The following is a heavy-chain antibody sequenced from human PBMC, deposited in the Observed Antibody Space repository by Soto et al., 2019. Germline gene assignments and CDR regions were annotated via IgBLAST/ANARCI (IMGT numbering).Heavy chain of an antibody. D-gene: IGHD3-10*01. J-gene: IGHJ4*02. Sequence: EMQLLESGGGLVQRGGSLRLSCAASGFTVTRSAMSWVRQAPGKGLEWVSTITDSGVGTDYADSVRGRFTISRDNSENTLYLQMNSLRGEDTAIYFCAKELSAASPRRGADSWGQGTLVTVSS. CDR1: GFTVTRSA. CDR3: AKELSAASPRRGADS. V-gene: IGHV3-23*01. CDR2: ITDSGVGT.